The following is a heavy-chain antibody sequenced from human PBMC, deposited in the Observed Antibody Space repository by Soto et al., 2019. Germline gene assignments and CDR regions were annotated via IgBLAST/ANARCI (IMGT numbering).Heavy chain of an antibody. Sequence: QVQLVESGGGVVQPGRSLRLSCTASGFTFSDYAFLWVRQAPGKGLEWVAVISYDGSSKLYADSVKGRCTISRDNSKNTLYLQMNSLRPEDTAVYYCARGWLTEGGLDYWAQGTLVTVSS. CDR2: ISYDGSSK. CDR3: ARGWLTEGGLDY. J-gene: IGHJ4*02. D-gene: IGHD6-19*01. V-gene: IGHV3-30-3*01. CDR1: GFTFSDYA.